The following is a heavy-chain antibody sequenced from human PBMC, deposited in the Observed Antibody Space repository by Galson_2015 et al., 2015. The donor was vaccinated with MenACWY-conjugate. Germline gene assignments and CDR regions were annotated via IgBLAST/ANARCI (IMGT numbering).Heavy chain of an antibody. CDR2: IYYSGST. V-gene: IGHV4-39*01. CDR1: GDSISNANYY. Sequence: ETLSLTCTVSGDSISNANYYWGWIRQPPGKGLEWIGGIYYSGSTYYSPSLKSRVSISVDTSKKQFSLKLSSVTAADTAIYYCARRGRADAFDMWGQGTMVTVSS. CDR3: ARRGRADAFDM. J-gene: IGHJ3*02.